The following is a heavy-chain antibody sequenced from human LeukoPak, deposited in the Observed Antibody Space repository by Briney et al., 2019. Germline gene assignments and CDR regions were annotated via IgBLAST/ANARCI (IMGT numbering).Heavy chain of an antibody. J-gene: IGHJ4*02. CDR3: ARDNGYYGIRFFDY. V-gene: IGHV3-30*04. CDR1: GFTFSSYA. CDR2: ISYDGSNK. D-gene: IGHD3-22*01. Sequence: GGSLRLSCAASGFTFSSYAMHWVRQAPGKGLEWVAVISYDGSNKYYADSVKGRFTISRDNSKNTLYLQMNSLRAEDTAVYYCARDNGYYGIRFFDYWGQGTLVTVSS.